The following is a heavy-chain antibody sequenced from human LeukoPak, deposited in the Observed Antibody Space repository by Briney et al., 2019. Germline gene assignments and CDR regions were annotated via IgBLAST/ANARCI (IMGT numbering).Heavy chain of an antibody. Sequence: GRSLRLSCAASGFTFSSYGMHWVRQAPGKGLEWVAVIWYDGSNKYYADSVKGRFTISSDNSKNTLYLQMNSLRAEGTAVYYCAKEAYIEMATITPDYWGQGTLVTVSS. CDR3: AKEAYIEMATITPDY. V-gene: IGHV3-33*06. CDR1: GFTFSSYG. CDR2: IWYDGSNK. D-gene: IGHD5-24*01. J-gene: IGHJ4*02.